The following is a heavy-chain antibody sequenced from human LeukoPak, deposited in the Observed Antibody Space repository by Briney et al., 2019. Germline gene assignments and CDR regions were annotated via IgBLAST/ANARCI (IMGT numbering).Heavy chain of an antibody. CDR1: GFTVSSNY. CDR3: AKDDAWLQYGN. V-gene: IGHV3-66*01. CDR2: MYTLGNT. J-gene: IGHJ4*02. Sequence: GGSLRLSCAASGFTVSSNYMTWVRQAPGKGLEWVSVMYTLGNTYYADSVRGRFTISRDNSKNTLYLQMNSLRPEDTAVYYCAKDDAWLQYGNWGRGTLVTVSS. D-gene: IGHD5-24*01.